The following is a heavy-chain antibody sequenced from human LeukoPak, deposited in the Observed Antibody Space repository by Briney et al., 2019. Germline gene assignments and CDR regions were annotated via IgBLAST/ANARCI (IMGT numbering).Heavy chain of an antibody. CDR2: MNPNSGNT. CDR1: GYTFTSYD. V-gene: IGHV1-8*01. Sequence: ASVKVSCKASGYTFTSYDIDWVRRATGQGLEWMGWMNPNSGNTGYAQKFQGRVTMTRNTSISTAYMELNSLRSEDTAVYYCARDLGCSGGSCYSLDYWGQGTLVTVSS. J-gene: IGHJ4*02. D-gene: IGHD2-15*01. CDR3: ARDLGCSGGSCYSLDY.